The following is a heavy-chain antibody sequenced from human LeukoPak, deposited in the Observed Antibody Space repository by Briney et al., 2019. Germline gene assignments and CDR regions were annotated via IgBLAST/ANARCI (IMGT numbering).Heavy chain of an antibody. CDR3: ACLTAAATGEGNWFDP. CDR1: GGSISSSNW. D-gene: IGHD6-13*01. J-gene: IGHJ5*02. CDR2: IYHSGST. V-gene: IGHV4-4*02. Sequence: SETLSLTCAVSGGSISSSNWWSWVRQPPGKGLEWIGEIYHSGSTNYNPSLKSRVTISVDKSKNQFSLKLSSVTAAGTAVYYCACLTAAATGEGNWFDPWGQGTLVTVSS.